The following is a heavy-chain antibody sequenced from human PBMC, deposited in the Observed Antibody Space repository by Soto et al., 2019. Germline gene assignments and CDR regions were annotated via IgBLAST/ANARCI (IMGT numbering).Heavy chain of an antibody. D-gene: IGHD4-4*01. Sequence: SETLSLTCAVYGGSISGYYWSWIRQPPGKGLEWIGEINHSGSTNYNPSLKSRVTISVDTSKNQFSLKLSSVTAADTAVYYCARGLWAGRLHQHLYWGQGTLVTVSS. CDR3: ARGLWAGRLHQHLY. CDR1: GGSISGYY. V-gene: IGHV4-34*01. CDR2: INHSGST. J-gene: IGHJ4*02.